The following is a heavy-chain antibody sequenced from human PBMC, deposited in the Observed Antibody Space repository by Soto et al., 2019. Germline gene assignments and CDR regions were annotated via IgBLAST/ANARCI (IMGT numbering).Heavy chain of an antibody. V-gene: IGHV3-23*01. CDR2: ISGSGGST. Sequence: PGGSLRLSCAASGFTFSSYAMSWVRQAPGKGLEWVSAISGSGGSTYYADSVKGRFTISRDNSKNTLYLQMNSLRAEDTAVYYCAILPAATPRGPKLEVHYYYYYGMDVWGQGTTVTVSS. D-gene: IGHD2-2*02. CDR3: AILPAATPRGPKLEVHYYYYYGMDV. J-gene: IGHJ6*02. CDR1: GFTFSSYA.